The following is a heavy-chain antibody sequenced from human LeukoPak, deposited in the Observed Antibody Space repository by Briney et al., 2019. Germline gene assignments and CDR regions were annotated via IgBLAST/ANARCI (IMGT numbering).Heavy chain of an antibody. J-gene: IGHJ4*02. CDR2: VYHSGGT. CDR3: ARPGTIFGIDY. V-gene: IGHV4-39*01. CDR1: GDSITNSRFY. Sequence: PSETLSLTCTVSGDSITNSRFYWGWIRQPPGKGLEWIGSVYHSGGTYHSPSLKSRVTISVDTSKNQFSLKLSSVTAADTAVYYCARPGTIFGIDYWGQGTLVTVSS. D-gene: IGHD3-3*01.